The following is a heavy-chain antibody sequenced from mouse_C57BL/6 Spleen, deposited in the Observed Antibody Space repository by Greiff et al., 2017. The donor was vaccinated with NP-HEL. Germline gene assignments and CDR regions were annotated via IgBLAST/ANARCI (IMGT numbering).Heavy chain of an antibody. CDR3: ARANWDPYYAMDY. Sequence: QVQLQQSGAELVKPGASVKLSCKASGYTFTSYWMHWVKQRPGQGLEWIGMIHPNSGSTNYNEKFKSKATLTVDKSSSTAYPQLSSLTSEDSAVYYCARANWDPYYAMDYWGQGTSVTVSS. CDR2: IHPNSGST. J-gene: IGHJ4*01. V-gene: IGHV1-64*01. CDR1: GYTFTSYW. D-gene: IGHD4-1*01.